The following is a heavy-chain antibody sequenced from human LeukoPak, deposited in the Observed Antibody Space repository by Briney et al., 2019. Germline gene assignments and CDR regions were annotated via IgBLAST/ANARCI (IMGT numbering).Heavy chain of an antibody. CDR2: MNPNSGDT. D-gene: IGHD6-13*01. V-gene: IGHV1-8*01. Sequence: ASVKVSCKASGYTFTGYDINWVRQATGQGLEWMGWMNPNSGDTAYAQKFQGRVTMTRDTSISTAYMELSSLRSEDTAAYYCATATGGWYSSCFAPGGQGPRVTVSS. CDR3: ATATGGWYSSCFAP. CDR1: GYTFTGYD. J-gene: IGHJ5*02.